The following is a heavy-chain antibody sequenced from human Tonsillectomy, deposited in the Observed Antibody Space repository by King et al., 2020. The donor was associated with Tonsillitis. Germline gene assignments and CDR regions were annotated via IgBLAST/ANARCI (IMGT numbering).Heavy chain of an antibody. CDR1: GFTFSSYW. Sequence: VQLVESGGGLVQPGGSLRLSCAASGFTFSSYWMHWVRQAPGKGLVWVSRINSDGSSTSYADSVKGRFTLSSDNAKITVYLQMNNLRAEDTAVYYCARTPDIVVVPAASPLYYYYGMDVWGQGTTVTVSS. CDR2: INSDGSST. V-gene: IGHV3-74*01. D-gene: IGHD2-2*01. CDR3: ARTPDIVVVPAASPLYYYYGMDV. J-gene: IGHJ6*02.